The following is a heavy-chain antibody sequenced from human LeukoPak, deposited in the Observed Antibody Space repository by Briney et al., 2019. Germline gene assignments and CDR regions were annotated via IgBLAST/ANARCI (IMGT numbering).Heavy chain of an antibody. D-gene: IGHD2-2*01. Sequence: GGSLRLSCAASGFTFSSYAMNWVRQAPGKGLEWVSGISGGGDTTFYADSVKGRFTISRNNSKNTLYLHMNSLRAEDTAVYYCEKLRSSSSSDAFGIWGQGTMVTVSS. CDR3: EKLRSSSSSDAFGI. CDR2: ISGGGDTT. J-gene: IGHJ3*02. V-gene: IGHV3-23*01. CDR1: GFTFSSYA.